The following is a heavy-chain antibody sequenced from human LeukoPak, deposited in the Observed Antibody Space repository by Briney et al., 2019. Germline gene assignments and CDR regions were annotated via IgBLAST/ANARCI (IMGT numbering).Heavy chain of an antibody. CDR2: ISSSSSYI. CDR3: ASGEGHGSGSYYNGYYYGMDV. CDR1: GFTFSSYS. Sequence: PGGPLRLSCAASGFTFSSYSMNWVRQAPGKGLEWVSSISSSSSYIYYADSVKGRFTISRDNAKNSLYLQMNSLRAEDTAVYYCASGEGHGSGSYYNGYYYGMDVWGQGTTVTVSS. J-gene: IGHJ6*02. V-gene: IGHV3-21*01. D-gene: IGHD3-10*01.